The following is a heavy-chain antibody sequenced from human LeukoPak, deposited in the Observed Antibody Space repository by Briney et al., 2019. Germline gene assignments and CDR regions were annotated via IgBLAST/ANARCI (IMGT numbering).Heavy chain of an antibody. CDR3: ARDAGPYYDFWSGQNSYYYYGMDV. V-gene: IGHV3-7*01. CDR1: GFTFSSYW. CDR2: IKQDGSEK. Sequence: GGSLRLSCAGSGFTFSSYWMSWVRQAPGKGLEWVANIKQDGSEKYYVDSVKGRFTISRDNAKNSLYLQMNSLRAEDTAVYYCARDAGPYYDFWSGQNSYYYYGMDVWGQGTTVTVSS. J-gene: IGHJ6*02. D-gene: IGHD3-3*01.